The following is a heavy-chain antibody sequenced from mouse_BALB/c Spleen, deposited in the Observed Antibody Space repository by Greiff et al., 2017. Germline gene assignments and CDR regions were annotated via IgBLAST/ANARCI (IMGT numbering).Heavy chain of an antibody. CDR3: ARGREGNPFAY. Sequence: EVQRVESGGGLVKPGGSLKLSCAASGFTFSDYYMYWVRQTPEKRLEWVATISDGGSYTYYPDSVKGRFTISRDNAKNNLYLQMSSLKSEDTAMYYCARGREGNPFAYWGQGTLVTVSA. J-gene: IGHJ3*01. V-gene: IGHV5-4*02. CDR2: ISDGGSYT. CDR1: GFTFSDYY. D-gene: IGHD2-1*01.